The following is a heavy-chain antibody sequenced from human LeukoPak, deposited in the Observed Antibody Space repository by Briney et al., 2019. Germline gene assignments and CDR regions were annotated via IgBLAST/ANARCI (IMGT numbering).Heavy chain of an antibody. CDR3: ARHVLTGTTYFDY. V-gene: IGHV4-39*01. Sequence: PSETLSLTCTVSGGSISSSNYYWGWIRQPPGKGLEWIGSIYYSGSTYYNPSLKSRVTISVDTSKNQFSLKLSSVTAADTAVYYCARHVLTGTTYFDYWGQGTLVTVSS. CDR2: IYYSGST. D-gene: IGHD1-7*01. CDR1: GGSISSSNYY. J-gene: IGHJ4*02.